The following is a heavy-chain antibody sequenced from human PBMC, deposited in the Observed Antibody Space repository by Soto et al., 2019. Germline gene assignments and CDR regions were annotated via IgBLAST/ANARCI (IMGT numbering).Heavy chain of an antibody. J-gene: IGHJ3*02. CDR3: ARVMGYYDSSGYYRRTDAFDI. D-gene: IGHD3-22*01. Sequence: QVQLVQSGPEVKKPGASVKVSCKASGYTFTTYFITWVRQAPGQGLEWLGWINVYNGNTEYAQKVQGRVTVTTDTSTGTAYMELRSLRSDETAVYYCARVMGYYDSSGYYRRTDAFDIWGQGTLVTVSS. CDR2: INVYNGNT. V-gene: IGHV1-18*01. CDR1: GYTFTTYF.